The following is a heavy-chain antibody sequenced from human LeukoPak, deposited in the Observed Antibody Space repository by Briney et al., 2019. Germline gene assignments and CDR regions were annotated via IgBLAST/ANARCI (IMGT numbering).Heavy chain of an antibody. J-gene: IGHJ4*02. Sequence: PSETLSLTCTVSGGSISSYHWSWIRQPPGKGLEWIGYIYYSGSTNYNPSLKSRVTISVDTSKNQFSLKLSSVNAADTAVYYCARETGPNYFDYWGQGTLVTVSS. V-gene: IGHV4-59*01. D-gene: IGHD3-10*01. CDR1: GGSISSYH. CDR3: ARETGPNYFDY. CDR2: IYYSGST.